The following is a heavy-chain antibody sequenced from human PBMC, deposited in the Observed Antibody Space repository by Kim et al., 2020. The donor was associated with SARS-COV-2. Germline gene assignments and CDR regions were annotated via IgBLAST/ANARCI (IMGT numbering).Heavy chain of an antibody. D-gene: IGHD3-16*01. V-gene: IGHV4-39*01. CDR2: VDYRGRT. CDR3: AKYTGGTMIDY. CDR1: GDSISISHY. J-gene: IGHJ4*02. Sequence: SETLSLTCSVSGDSISISHYWGWIRQPPGKGLEWIGSVDYRGRTSYNPSLKSRVTISIDTSKNQFSLKVRSVTAADTAVYYCAKYTGGTMIDYWGQGTL.